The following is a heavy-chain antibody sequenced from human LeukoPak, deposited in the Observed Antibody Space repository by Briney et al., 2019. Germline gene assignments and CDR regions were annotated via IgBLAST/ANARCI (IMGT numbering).Heavy chain of an antibody. Sequence: GASVKVSCKASGYTFTSYGISWVRQAPGQGLEWMGWISAYNGNTNYAQKLQGRVTMTTDTSTSTAYMELRSLRSDDTAVYYCARDVTGIAARPSNWFDPWGQGTLVTVSS. CDR3: ARDVTGIAARPSNWFDP. J-gene: IGHJ5*02. CDR1: GYTFTSYG. D-gene: IGHD6-6*01. CDR2: ISAYNGNT. V-gene: IGHV1-18*01.